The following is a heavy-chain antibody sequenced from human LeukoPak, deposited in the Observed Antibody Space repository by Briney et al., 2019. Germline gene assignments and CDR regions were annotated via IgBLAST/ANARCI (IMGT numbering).Heavy chain of an antibody. CDR1: GLTVSSYG. CDR3: AKYTSGTSYRGLDQ. D-gene: IGHD3-10*01. CDR2: IIGSAVNT. J-gene: IGHJ4*02. Sequence: HTGGSLRLSCAASGLTVSSYGMSWVRQAPGKGLEWVSTIIGSAVNTYYADSVKGRFTISRDDSKNTVYLQMNSLRAEDTAVYSCAKYTSGTSYRGLDQWGQGTLVTVSS. V-gene: IGHV3-23*01.